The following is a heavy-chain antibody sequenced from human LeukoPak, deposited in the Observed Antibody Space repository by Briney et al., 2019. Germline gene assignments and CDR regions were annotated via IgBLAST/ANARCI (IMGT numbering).Heavy chain of an antibody. CDR3: ARYDLGYCSSTSCSSGGMDV. J-gene: IGHJ6*02. Sequence: ASVKVSCKASGYTFTSYDINWVRQATGQGLEWMGWMNPNSGNTGYAQKLQGRVTMTRNTSISTAYMELSSLRSEDTAVYYCARYDLGYCSSTSCSSGGMDVWGQGTTVTVSS. CDR2: MNPNSGNT. V-gene: IGHV1-8*01. D-gene: IGHD2-2*01. CDR1: GYTFTSYD.